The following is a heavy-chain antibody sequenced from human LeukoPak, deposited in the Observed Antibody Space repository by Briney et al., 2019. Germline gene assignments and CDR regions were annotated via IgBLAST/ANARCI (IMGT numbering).Heavy chain of an antibody. CDR1: GYSFTSYW. Sequence: GESLKISCKGSGYSFTSYWIGWVRQMPGKGLEWMGIIYPGDSDTRYSPSFQGQVTISADKSISTAYLQWSSLKASDTAMYYCARIYVFWSVYPQYYFDYWGQGPLVTVSS. J-gene: IGHJ4*02. CDR2: IYPGDSDT. CDR3: ARIYVFWSVYPQYYFDY. V-gene: IGHV5-51*01. D-gene: IGHD3-3*01.